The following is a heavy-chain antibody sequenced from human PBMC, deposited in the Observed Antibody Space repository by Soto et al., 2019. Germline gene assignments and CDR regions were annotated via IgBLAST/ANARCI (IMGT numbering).Heavy chain of an antibody. CDR3: AKGMGATDY. D-gene: IGHD1-26*01. CDR2: ISGSGGST. Sequence: EVQLLESGGGLVQPGGYLRLSCAASGFTFRTYAMSWVRQAPGKGLEWVSGISGSGGSTYYADSVKGRFTISRDNSKNTLDLQMNSLRAEDSAVYYCAKGMGATDYWGRGTLVNVSS. J-gene: IGHJ4*02. V-gene: IGHV3-23*01. CDR1: GFTFRTYA.